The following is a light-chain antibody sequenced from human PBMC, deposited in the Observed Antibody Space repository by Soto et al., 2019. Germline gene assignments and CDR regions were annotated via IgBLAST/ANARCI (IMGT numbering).Light chain of an antibody. CDR3: QQTYDFPRT. J-gene: IGKJ1*01. CDR1: QSISGY. V-gene: IGKV1-39*01. Sequence: DIQVTQSPSSLSASVGDRVTITCRASQSISGYLNWYQQKPGKAPNLLIYGDSTLQSGVPSRFSGSGSGADYTLTISSLQPEDFATYYCQQTYDFPRTFGQGTKVEAK. CDR2: GDS.